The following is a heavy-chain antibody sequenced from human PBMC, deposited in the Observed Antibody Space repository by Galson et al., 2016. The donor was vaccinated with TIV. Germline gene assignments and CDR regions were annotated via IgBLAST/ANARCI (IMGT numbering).Heavy chain of an antibody. Sequence: SVKVSCKASGGPFSSYATTWVRQAPGQGLEWVGRIIPIFRTTNYAQRFQGRVTITADEFTGAAYMELNCLRSDDTAVYFCAKESGYNSGYVTDWGQGTLVTVSS. CDR1: GGPFSSYA. D-gene: IGHD5-18*01. J-gene: IGHJ1*01. CDR3: AKESGYNSGYVTD. V-gene: IGHV1-69*13. CDR2: IIPIFRTT.